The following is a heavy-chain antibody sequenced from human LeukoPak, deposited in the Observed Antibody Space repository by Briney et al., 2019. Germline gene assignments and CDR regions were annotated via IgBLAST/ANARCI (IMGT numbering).Heavy chain of an antibody. CDR3: ARADYDILTGYYNSWFDP. D-gene: IGHD3-9*01. V-gene: IGHV1-46*03. CDR2: INPSGGST. CDR1: GYTFTSYY. Sequence: ASVKVSCKASGYTFTSYYMHWVRQAPGQGLEWMGIINPSGGSTSYAQKFQGRVTMTRDTSTSTVYMELSSLRSEDTAVYYCARADYDILTGYYNSWFDPWGQGTPVTVSS. J-gene: IGHJ5*02.